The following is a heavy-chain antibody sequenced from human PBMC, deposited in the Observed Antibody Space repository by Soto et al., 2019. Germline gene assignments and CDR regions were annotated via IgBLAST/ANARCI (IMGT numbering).Heavy chain of an antibody. D-gene: IGHD3-10*01. CDR2: ISSSSSTI. J-gene: IGHJ3*02. Sequence: EVQLVESGGGLVQPGGSLRLSCAASGFTFSSYSMNWVRQAPGKGLEWVSYISSSSSTIYYADSVKGRFTISRDNAKNSLYLQMNSLRDEDTAVYYCARGFGLLRWKDGLSAFDIWGQGTMVTVSS. CDR1: GFTFSSYS. CDR3: ARGFGLLRWKDGLSAFDI. V-gene: IGHV3-48*02.